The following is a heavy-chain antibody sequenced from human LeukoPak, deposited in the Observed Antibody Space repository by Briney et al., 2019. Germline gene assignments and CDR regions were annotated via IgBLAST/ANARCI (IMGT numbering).Heavy chain of an antibody. CDR1: GGSFSVYY. Sequence: SETLSLICAVYGGSFSVYYWSWIRQPPGKGLEWIGEINHSGSTNYNPSLKSRVTISVDTSKNQFSLKLSSVTAAHTAVYSCARGRLLWFGELVFDYWGQGTLVTVSS. CDR2: INHSGST. D-gene: IGHD3-10*01. CDR3: ARGRLLWFGELVFDY. J-gene: IGHJ4*02. V-gene: IGHV4-34*01.